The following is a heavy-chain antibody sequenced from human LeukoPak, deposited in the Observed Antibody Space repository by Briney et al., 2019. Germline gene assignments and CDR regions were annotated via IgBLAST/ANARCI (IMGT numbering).Heavy chain of an antibody. V-gene: IGHV1-69*13. CDR1: GYTFTSYY. CDR2: IIPIFGTA. J-gene: IGHJ4*02. D-gene: IGHD2-15*01. Sequence: ASVKVSCKASGYTFTSYYMHWVRQAPGQGLEWMGGIIPIFGTANYAQKFQGRVTITADESTSTAYMELSSLRSEDTAVYYCAIGGSCYLWGQGTLVTVSS. CDR3: AIGGSCYL.